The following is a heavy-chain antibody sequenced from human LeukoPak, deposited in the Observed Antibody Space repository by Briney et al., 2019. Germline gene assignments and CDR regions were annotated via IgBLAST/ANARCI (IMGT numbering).Heavy chain of an antibody. Sequence: GGSLRLTCAASGFTFSSYGMHWVRQAPGKGLEWVAVISYDGSNKYYADSVKGRFTISRDNSKNTLYLQMNSLRAEDTAVYYCAKLPAPSCSGGSCYSNAFDYWGQGTLVTVSS. D-gene: IGHD2-15*01. CDR1: GFTFSSYG. J-gene: IGHJ4*02. CDR3: AKLPAPSCSGGSCYSNAFDY. V-gene: IGHV3-30*18. CDR2: ISYDGSNK.